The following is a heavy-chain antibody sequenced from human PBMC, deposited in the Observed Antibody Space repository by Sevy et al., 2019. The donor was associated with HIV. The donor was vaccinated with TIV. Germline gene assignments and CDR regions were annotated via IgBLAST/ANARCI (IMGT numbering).Heavy chain of an antibody. Sequence: GGSLRLSCAASGFTFSTYGMHWVRQAPGKGLEWVAVISSDGSTKYYADSVKGRFTISRDNAKNTLYLQMNSLRREDTAVYYCAKDVGYTINWYPRFDPWGQGTLVTVSS. CDR1: GFTFSTYG. CDR2: ISSDGSTK. D-gene: IGHD6-13*01. V-gene: IGHV3-30*18. CDR3: AKDVGYTINWYPRFDP. J-gene: IGHJ5*02.